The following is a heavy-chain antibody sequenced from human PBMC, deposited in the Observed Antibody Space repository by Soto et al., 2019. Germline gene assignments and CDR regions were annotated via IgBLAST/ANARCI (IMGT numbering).Heavy chain of an antibody. CDR1: GGTFSSYS. CDR2: IIPIFGTA. D-gene: IGHD1-26*01. Sequence: QVQLVQSVAEFKKPGSSVKVSCKASGGTFSSYSINWVRQAPGQGLEWMGEIIPIFGTANYAQKFQGRVTITADESTSTAYMELSSLRSEDTAVYYCARDGGRHSGGIDYWGQGTLVTVSS. V-gene: IGHV1-69*01. CDR3: ARDGGRHSGGIDY. J-gene: IGHJ4*02.